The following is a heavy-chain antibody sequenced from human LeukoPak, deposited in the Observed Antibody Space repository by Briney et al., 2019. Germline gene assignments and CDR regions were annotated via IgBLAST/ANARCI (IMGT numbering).Heavy chain of an antibody. D-gene: IGHD3-22*01. J-gene: IGHJ3*02. V-gene: IGHV3-15*01. CDR2: IKSKTDGGTT. CDR1: GFTFSNPW. CDR3: ARDRPMIVVADAFDI. Sequence: GGSLRLSCAAPGFTFSNPWMSWVRQAPGKGLEWVGRIKSKTDGGTTDYAAPVKGRFTISRDDSKNTLYLQMNSLRAEDTAVYYCARDRPMIVVADAFDIWGQGTMVTVSS.